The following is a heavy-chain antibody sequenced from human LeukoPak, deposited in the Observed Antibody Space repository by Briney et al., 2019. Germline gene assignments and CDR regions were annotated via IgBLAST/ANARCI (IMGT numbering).Heavy chain of an antibody. V-gene: IGHV4-59*08. Sequence: SETLSLTCTVSGGSISGHYWTWIRQPPGKGLEWIGYFYSSGSTNYNPSLKSRVTMSVDTSRNQFSLKLSSVTAADTAVYYCAMGRYFDYWGQGTLVTVSS. CDR2: FYSSGST. CDR1: GGSISGHY. J-gene: IGHJ4*02. CDR3: AMGRYFDY.